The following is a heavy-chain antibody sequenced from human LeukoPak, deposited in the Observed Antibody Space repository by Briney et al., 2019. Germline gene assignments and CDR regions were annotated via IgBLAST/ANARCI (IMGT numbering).Heavy chain of an antibody. CDR2: ISGSGGNT. J-gene: IGHJ4*02. CDR1: GFTFSSYA. V-gene: IGHV3-23*01. Sequence: GGSLRLSCAASGFTFSSYAMSWVRQAPGKGLEWVSAISGSGGNTYYADFVKGRFTISRDKSKNTLYLQMNSLRAEDTAAYYCAKDHTRYYYDSSGPTFGYWGQGTLVTVS. CDR3: AKDHTRYYYDSSGPTFGY. D-gene: IGHD3-22*01.